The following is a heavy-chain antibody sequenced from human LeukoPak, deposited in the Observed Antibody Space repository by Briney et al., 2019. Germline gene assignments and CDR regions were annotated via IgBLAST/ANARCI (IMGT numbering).Heavy chain of an antibody. D-gene: IGHD1-7*01. Sequence: SETLSLTCTVSGGSISSGGYYWRWLRQHPGKGLEWIGYIYYSGSTYYNPSLKSRVTISVDTSKNQFSLKLSSVTAADTAVYYCASCTLTGTTYFDYWGQGTLVTVSS. CDR3: ASCTLTGTTYFDY. V-gene: IGHV4-31*03. J-gene: IGHJ4*02. CDR1: GGSISSGGYY. CDR2: IYYSGST.